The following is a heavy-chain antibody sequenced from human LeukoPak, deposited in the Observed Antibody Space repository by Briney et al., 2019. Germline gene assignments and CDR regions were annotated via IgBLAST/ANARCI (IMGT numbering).Heavy chain of an antibody. J-gene: IGHJ5*02. CDR3: ARGPDYDFWSGYDGNWFDP. D-gene: IGHD3-3*01. CDR1: GGSFSGYY. CDR2: INHSGST. Sequence: SETLSLTCAVYGGSFSGYYWSWIRQPPGQGLEWNGEINHSGSTNYNPSLKSRVTISVDTSKNQYSLKLSSVTAAETAVYYCARGPDYDFWSGYDGNWFDPWGQGTLVTVSS. V-gene: IGHV4-34*01.